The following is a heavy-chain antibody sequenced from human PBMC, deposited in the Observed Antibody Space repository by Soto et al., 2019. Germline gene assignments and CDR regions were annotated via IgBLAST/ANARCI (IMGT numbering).Heavy chain of an antibody. D-gene: IGHD3-10*01. CDR2: MSHDGNIK. CDR1: GFTFSSHT. Sequence: QVQLVESGGGVVQPGGSLRLSCAASGFTFSSHTMHWVRQAPGKGLEWLSLMSHDGNIKFYADSVKGRFTISRDNSKNTLYLQMTNLRPEDTALYYCASTQFMVITARGNFWGQGTLVTVSS. V-gene: IGHV3-30-3*01. J-gene: IGHJ4*02. CDR3: ASTQFMVITARGNF.